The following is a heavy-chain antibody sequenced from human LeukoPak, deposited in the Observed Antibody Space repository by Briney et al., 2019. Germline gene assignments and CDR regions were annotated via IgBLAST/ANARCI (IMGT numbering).Heavy chain of an antibody. J-gene: IGHJ4*02. CDR2: IGSSGRPT. CDR1: GFTFSSYE. V-gene: IGHV3-48*03. Sequence: GGSLRLSCAASGFTFSSYEMKWVRQAPGEGLEWLSYIGSSGRPTYYADSVKGRFTISRDNAKNSLYLDMNSLRPEDTAVYYRARRGDRSQFDYWGQGTLVTVSS. CDR3: ARRGDRSQFDY.